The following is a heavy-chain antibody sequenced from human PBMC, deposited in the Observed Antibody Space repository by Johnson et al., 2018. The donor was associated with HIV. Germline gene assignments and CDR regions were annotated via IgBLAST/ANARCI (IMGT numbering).Heavy chain of an antibody. Sequence: QVQLVESGGGVVQPGRSLRLSCTASGFTFSSYTIYWVRQTPGKGREWVALISYDGSNKYYADYVKGRFTISRDNSKNTLFLQMNSLRPEDTAVYYCARDMGHRQLARDSFDILGQGAMVTFSS. CDR1: GFTFSSYT. V-gene: IGHV3-30*04. CDR2: ISYDGSNK. CDR3: ARDMGHRQLARDSFDI. D-gene: IGHD6-6*01. J-gene: IGHJ3*02.